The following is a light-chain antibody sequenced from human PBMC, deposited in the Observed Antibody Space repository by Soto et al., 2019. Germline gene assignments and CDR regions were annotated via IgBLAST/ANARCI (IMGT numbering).Light chain of an antibody. CDR3: SSYTSSSTLV. V-gene: IGLV2-14*01. J-gene: IGLJ2*01. Sequence: QSALTQPASVSGSPGQSITISCTGTSGDVGGYNYVSWYQQHPGKAPKLMIYDVSNRPSGVSNRFSGSKSGNTASLTISGLQAEDEAAYYCSSYTSSSTLVFGGGTKLTVL. CDR1: SGDVGGYNY. CDR2: DVS.